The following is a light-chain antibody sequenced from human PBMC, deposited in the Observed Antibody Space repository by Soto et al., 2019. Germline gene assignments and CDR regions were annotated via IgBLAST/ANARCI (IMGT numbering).Light chain of an antibody. CDR2: DNA. CDR3: GTWDGSLSAGV. CDR1: SSNVGSHS. J-gene: IGLJ2*01. V-gene: IGLV1-51*01. Sequence: QSVLTQPPSVSAAPGQKVTISGSGSSSNVGSHSVSWYQQLPGTAPKLLIYDNAMRPSGISDRFSGSKSGTSATLGITGLQTGDEADYYCGTWDGSLSAGVFGGGTKLTVL.